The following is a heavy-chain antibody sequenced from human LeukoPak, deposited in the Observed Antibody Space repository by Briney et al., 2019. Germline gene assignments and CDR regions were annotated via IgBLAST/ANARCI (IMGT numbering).Heavy chain of an antibody. D-gene: IGHD6-6*01. CDR3: ARDSSSSYDY. CDR2: INQDGSEK. J-gene: IGHJ4*02. Sequence: GGSLRLSCVASGFTFSSYWMSWVRQAPGKGLEWVANINQDGSEKYDVDSAKGRFTISRDNAKNSLYLQMNSLRAEDTAVYYCARDSSSSYDYWGQGTLVTVSS. CDR1: GFTFSSYW. V-gene: IGHV3-7*01.